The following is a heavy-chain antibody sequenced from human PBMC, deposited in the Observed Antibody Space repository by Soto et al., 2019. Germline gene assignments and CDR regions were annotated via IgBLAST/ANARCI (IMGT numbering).Heavy chain of an antibody. D-gene: IGHD6-19*01. CDR3: AKDRSIAVAGNGWYFDL. CDR2: ISGSGGST. Sequence: EVQLLESGGGLVQPGGSLRLSCAASGFTFSSYAMSWVRQAPGKGLEWVSAISGSGGSTYYADSVKGRFTISRDNSKNTLYLQRNSLRAEDTAVYYCAKDRSIAVAGNGWYFDLWGRGTLVTVSS. V-gene: IGHV3-23*01. J-gene: IGHJ2*01. CDR1: GFTFSSYA.